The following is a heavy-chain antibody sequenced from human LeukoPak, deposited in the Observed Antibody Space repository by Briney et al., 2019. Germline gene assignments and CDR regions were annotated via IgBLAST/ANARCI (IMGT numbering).Heavy chain of an antibody. CDR3: ARDLGSGSTAPGNWFDP. CDR1: GGSISSYY. Sequence: SETLSLTCTVSGGSISSYYWSWIRQPPGKGLEWIGYIYYSGSTNYNPSLKSRVTISVDTSKNQFSLKLSSVTAADTAVYYCARDLGSGSTAPGNWFDPWGQGTLVTVSS. J-gene: IGHJ5*02. CDR2: IYYSGST. V-gene: IGHV4-59*12. D-gene: IGHD3-10*01.